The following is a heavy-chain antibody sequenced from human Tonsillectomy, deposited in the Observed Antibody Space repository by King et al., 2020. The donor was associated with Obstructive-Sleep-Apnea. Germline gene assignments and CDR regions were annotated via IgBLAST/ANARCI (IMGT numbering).Heavy chain of an antibody. Sequence: QLVQSGGGLVQPGGSLRLSCAASGFTFGSYAMRWVRQAPGKGLEWVSGISGSGGSTYYADSVKGRFTISRDNSKNTVYLQMNSLRAEDTAVYYCAKVYDYSSAYYFDYWGQGTLVTVSS. V-gene: IGHV3-23*04. J-gene: IGHJ4*02. CDR3: AKVYDYSSAYYFDY. CDR1: GFTFGSYA. CDR2: ISGSGGST. D-gene: IGHD3-22*01.